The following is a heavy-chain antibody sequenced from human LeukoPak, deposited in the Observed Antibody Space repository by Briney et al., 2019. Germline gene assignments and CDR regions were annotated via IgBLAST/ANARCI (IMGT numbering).Heavy chain of an antibody. D-gene: IGHD2-2*02. V-gene: IGHV4-30-4*08. CDR2: IYYSGST. Sequence: PSQTLSLTCTVSGGSVSSGDNYWSWIRQPPGKGLEWIGYIYYSGSTYYNPSLKSRVTISVDTSKNQFSLKLRSVTAADTAVYYCARGTVPAPIWENSFDYWGQGTLVTVSS. CDR3: ARGTVPAPIWENSFDY. CDR1: GGSVSSGDNY. J-gene: IGHJ4*02.